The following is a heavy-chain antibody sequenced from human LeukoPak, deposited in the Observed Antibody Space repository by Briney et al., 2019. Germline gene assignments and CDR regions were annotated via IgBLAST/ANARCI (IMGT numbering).Heavy chain of an antibody. D-gene: IGHD3-3*01. Sequence: GGSLRLSCAASGFTFSSYSMNWVRQAPGKGLEWVSSISSSSSYIYYADSVKGRFTISRDNAKNSLYLQMNSLRAEDTAVYYCAREAILRFLEYAQKYNWFDPWGQGTLVTVSS. CDR2: ISSSSSYI. CDR3: AREAILRFLEYAQKYNWFDP. V-gene: IGHV3-21*01. CDR1: GFTFSSYS. J-gene: IGHJ5*02.